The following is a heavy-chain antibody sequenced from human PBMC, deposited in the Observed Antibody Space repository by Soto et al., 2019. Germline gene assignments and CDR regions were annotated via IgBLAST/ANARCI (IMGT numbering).Heavy chain of an antibody. J-gene: IGHJ4*02. V-gene: IGHV3-30*18. Sequence: PGGSLRLSCGAFGFTFSNYGIHWVRQAPGKGLEWVAVISYSGNDYHYADSVKGRFTISRDNSKNTLYLQMNSLRAEDTAVYYCAKDLTSRSSDYYFDYWGQGTLVTVSS. CDR1: GFTFSNYG. CDR2: ISYSGNDY. D-gene: IGHD6-6*01. CDR3: AKDLTSRSSDYYFDY.